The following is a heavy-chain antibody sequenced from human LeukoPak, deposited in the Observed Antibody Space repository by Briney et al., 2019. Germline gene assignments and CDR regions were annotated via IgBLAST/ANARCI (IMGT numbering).Heavy chain of an antibody. CDR3: ARRAALDAFDI. CDR2: IIPILGIA. CDR1: GGTFSSYA. V-gene: IGHV1-69*04. J-gene: IGHJ3*02. Sequence: ASVKVSCKASGGTFSSYAISWVRQAPGQGLERMGRIIPILGIANYAQKFQGRVTITADKSTSTAYMELSSLRSEDTAVYYCARRAALDAFDIWGQGTMVTVSS. D-gene: IGHD2-15*01.